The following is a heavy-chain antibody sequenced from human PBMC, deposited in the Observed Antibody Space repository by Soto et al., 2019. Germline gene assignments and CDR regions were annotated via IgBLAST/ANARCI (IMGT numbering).Heavy chain of an antibody. CDR1: GFTFSSYS. D-gene: IGHD3-16*02. CDR3: AREIYDYIWGSYPFDY. V-gene: IGHV3-48*01. CDR2: ISSSSSTI. J-gene: IGHJ4*02. Sequence: GGSLRLSCAASGFTFSSYSMNWVRQAPGKGLEWVSYISSSSSTIYYADSVKGRFTISRDNAKNSLYLQMNSLRAEDTAVYYCAREIYDYIWGSYPFDYWGQGTLVTVSS.